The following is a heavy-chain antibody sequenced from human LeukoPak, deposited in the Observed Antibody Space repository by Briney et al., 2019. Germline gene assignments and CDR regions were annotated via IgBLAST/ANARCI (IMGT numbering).Heavy chain of an antibody. CDR1: GFTSNRNA. D-gene: IGHD6-19*01. V-gene: IGHV3-23*01. J-gene: IGHJ4*02. CDR3: VRRGDASSGWGDHEF. Sequence: GGSLRLSCAASGFTSNRNAISWVRKAPGKGLGWVSTIGGNGDKTFYADSVKGRFTISRDNPQNIVHLQMNSLTGEGTAVYYCVRRGDASSGWGDHEFWGQGALVTASS. CDR2: IGGNGDKT.